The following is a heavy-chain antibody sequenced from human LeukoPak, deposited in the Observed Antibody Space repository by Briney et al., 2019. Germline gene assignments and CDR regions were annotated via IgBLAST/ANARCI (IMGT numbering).Heavy chain of an antibody. Sequence: VASVKVSCKASGYTFTSYYMHWVRQAPGQGLEWMGIINPSGGSTSHAQKFQGRVTMTRDMSTSTVYMELSSLRSEDTAVYYCASRGVVVPAAIELPDAFDIWGQGTMVTVSS. CDR3: ASRGVVVPAAIELPDAFDI. CDR2: INPSGGST. V-gene: IGHV1-46*01. D-gene: IGHD2-2*01. CDR1: GYTFTSYY. J-gene: IGHJ3*02.